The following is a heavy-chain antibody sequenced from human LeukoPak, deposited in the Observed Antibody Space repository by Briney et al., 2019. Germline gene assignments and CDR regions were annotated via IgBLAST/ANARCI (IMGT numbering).Heavy chain of an antibody. Sequence: SGGSLRLSCAASGFTFSSYTMNWVRQAPGKGLEWVSSISSSSSYIYYADSVKGRFTISRDNAKNSLYLQMNSLRAEDTALYYCARDSELSHWGQGTLVTVSS. J-gene: IGHJ4*02. CDR1: GFTFSSYT. CDR2: ISSSSSYI. V-gene: IGHV3-21*01. D-gene: IGHD3-16*02. CDR3: ARDSELSH.